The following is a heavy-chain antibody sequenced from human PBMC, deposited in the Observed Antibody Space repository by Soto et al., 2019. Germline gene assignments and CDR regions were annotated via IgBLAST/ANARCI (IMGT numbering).Heavy chain of an antibody. J-gene: IGHJ5*02. D-gene: IGHD7-27*01. CDR1: GYTFTGYY. V-gene: IGHV1-2*02. Sequence: ASVKVSCKASGYTFTGYYMHWVRQAPGQGLEWMGWINPSSGGTNYAQKFQGRVTMTRDTSISTAYMELSRLRSDDTAVYYCARKTGIGDWFDPWGQGTLVTVSS. CDR2: INPSSGGT. CDR3: ARKTGIGDWFDP.